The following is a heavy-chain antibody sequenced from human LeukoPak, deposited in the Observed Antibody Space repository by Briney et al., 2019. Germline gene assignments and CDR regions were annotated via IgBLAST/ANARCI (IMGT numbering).Heavy chain of an antibody. CDR3: ARDISYSSSSKDAFDI. V-gene: IGHV3-7*01. CDR2: IKQDGSEK. J-gene: IGHJ3*02. D-gene: IGHD6-6*01. CDR1: GFTFSTYW. Sequence: GGSLRLSCAASGFTFSTYWMNWVRQAPGKGLEWVAIIKQDGSEKYYVDSVKGRFTISRDNAKNSLYLQMNSLRGEDTAVYYCARDISYSSSSKDAFDIWGQGTMVTVSS.